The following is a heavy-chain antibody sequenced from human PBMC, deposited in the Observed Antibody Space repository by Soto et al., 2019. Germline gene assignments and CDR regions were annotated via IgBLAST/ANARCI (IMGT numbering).Heavy chain of an antibody. J-gene: IGHJ6*02. CDR2: ISYDGSNK. CDR1: GFTFSSYA. CDR3: ARFQPPLEWELLVDYYYGMDV. D-gene: IGHD1-26*01. Sequence: GGSLRLSCAASGFTFSSYAMHWVRQAPGKGLEWVAVISYDGSNKYYADSVKGRFTISRDNSKNTLYLQMNSLRAEDTAVYYCARFQPPLEWELLVDYYYGMDVWGQGTTVTVSS. V-gene: IGHV3-30-3*01.